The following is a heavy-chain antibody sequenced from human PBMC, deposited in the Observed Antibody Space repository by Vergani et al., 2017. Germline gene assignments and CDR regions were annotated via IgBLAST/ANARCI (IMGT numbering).Heavy chain of an antibody. CDR3: TGLRDFCGVYYTGSAAFDV. CDR2: IHHSGST. Sequence: QVQLQESGPGLVKPSETLSLTCAVSGYSISSGYYWGWIRQPPGKGLEWIGGIHHSGSTYDNPSLKSRVTISVDTSKNQSSLKLSSATAADTAVYYCTGLRDFCGVYYTGSAAFDVWSQGTMVTVSS. D-gene: IGHD3-3*01. J-gene: IGHJ3*01. V-gene: IGHV4-38-2*01. CDR1: GYSISSGYY.